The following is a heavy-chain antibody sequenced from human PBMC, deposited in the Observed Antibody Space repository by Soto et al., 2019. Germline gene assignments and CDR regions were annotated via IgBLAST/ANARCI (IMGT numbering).Heavy chain of an antibody. V-gene: IGHV4-31*03. CDR3: ARERRVVVPAAFNWFDP. CDR2: IYYSGST. D-gene: IGHD2-2*01. J-gene: IGHJ5*02. Sequence: SETLSLTCTVSGGSNSSGGDYWSWIRQHPGKGLEWIGYIYYSGSTYYNPSLKSRVTISVDTSKNQFSLKLSSVTAADTAVYYCARERRVVVPAAFNWFDPWGRGTLVTVSS. CDR1: GGSNSSGGDY.